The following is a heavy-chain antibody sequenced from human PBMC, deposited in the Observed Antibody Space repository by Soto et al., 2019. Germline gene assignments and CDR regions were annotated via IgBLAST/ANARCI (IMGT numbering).Heavy chain of an antibody. CDR3: ARWWEEPTKSLIAAAAAGAFDI. Sequence: GGSLRLSCAASGFTFSSYGMHWVRQAPGKGLEWVAVIWYDGSNKYYADSVKGRFTISRDNSKNTLYLQMNSLRAEDTAVYYCARWWEEPTKSLIAAAAAGAFDIWGQGTMVTVSS. CDR1: GFTFSSYG. V-gene: IGHV3-33*01. CDR2: IWYDGSNK. J-gene: IGHJ3*02. D-gene: IGHD6-13*01.